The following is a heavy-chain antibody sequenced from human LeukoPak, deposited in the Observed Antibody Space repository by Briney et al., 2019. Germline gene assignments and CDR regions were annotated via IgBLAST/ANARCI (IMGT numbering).Heavy chain of an antibody. CDR3: ATWDFGVLIRSY. CDR2: IRYDGSNK. CDR1: GFTFSSHG. J-gene: IGHJ4*02. D-gene: IGHD3-3*01. V-gene: IGHV3-30*02. Sequence: GGSLRLSCAASGFTFSSHGMHWVRQAPGKGLEWVAFIRYDGSNKYYADSVKGRFTISRDNSKNTLYLQMNSLRAEDTAVYYCATWDFGVLIRSYWGQGTLVTVSS.